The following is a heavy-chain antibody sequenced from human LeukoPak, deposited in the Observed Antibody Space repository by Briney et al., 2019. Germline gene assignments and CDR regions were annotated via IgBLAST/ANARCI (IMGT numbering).Heavy chain of an antibody. CDR2: IYTSGST. CDR1: GASISSYY. V-gene: IGHV4-4*07. D-gene: IGHD2-2*01. J-gene: IGHJ4*02. Sequence: PSETLSLTCTVSGASISSYYWTWIRQPAGKGLEWIGRIYTSGSTNYNPSLKSRVPMSVDTSKNQFSLKLSSVTAADTAVYYCARLSADSSSSRGFDYWGQGTLVTVSS. CDR3: ARLSADSSSSRGFDY.